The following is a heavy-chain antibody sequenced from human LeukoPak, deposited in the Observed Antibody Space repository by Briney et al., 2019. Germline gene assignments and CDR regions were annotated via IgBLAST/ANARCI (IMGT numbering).Heavy chain of an antibody. CDR3: ARGTGEDLAPFDY. J-gene: IGHJ4*02. CDR2: IYYSGST. V-gene: IGHV4-30-4*08. D-gene: IGHD3-10*01. CDR1: GGSISSGDYY. Sequence: SSQTLSLTCTVSGGSISSGDYYWSWIRQPPGKGLEWIGYIYYSGSTYYNPSLKSRVTISVDTSKNQFSLKLSSVTAADTAVYYCARGTGEDLAPFDYWGQGTLVTVSS.